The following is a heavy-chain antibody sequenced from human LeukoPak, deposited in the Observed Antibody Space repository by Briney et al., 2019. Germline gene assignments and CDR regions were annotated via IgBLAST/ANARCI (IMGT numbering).Heavy chain of an antibody. V-gene: IGHV3-7*01. J-gene: IGHJ5*02. Sequence: SGGSLRLSCAASGFTFSSYWMSWVRQAPGKGLEWVANIKQDGSEEYYVDSVKGRFTISRDNAKNSLYLQMNSLRAEDTAVYYCAKEDYYGSGSYLWFDPWGQGTLVTVSS. CDR2: IKQDGSEE. CDR1: GFTFSSYW. CDR3: AKEDYYGSGSYLWFDP. D-gene: IGHD3-10*01.